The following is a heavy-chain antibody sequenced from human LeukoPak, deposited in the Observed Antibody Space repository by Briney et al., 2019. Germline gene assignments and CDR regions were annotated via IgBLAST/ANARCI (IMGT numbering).Heavy chain of an antibody. CDR3: ARGHGHYYDSSGYYCGGRRNPITLFDY. Sequence: PSETLSLTCAVYGGSFSGYYWSWIRQPPGKGLEWIGEINHSGSTNYNPSLKSRVTISVDTSKNQFSLKLSSVTAADTAVYYCARGHGHYYDSSGYYCGGRRNPITLFDYWGQGTLVTVSS. D-gene: IGHD3-22*01. V-gene: IGHV4-34*01. CDR2: INHSGST. CDR1: GGSFSGYY. J-gene: IGHJ4*02.